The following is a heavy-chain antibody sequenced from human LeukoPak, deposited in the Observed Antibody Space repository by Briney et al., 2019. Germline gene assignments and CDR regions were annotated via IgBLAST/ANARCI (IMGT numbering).Heavy chain of an antibody. J-gene: IGHJ4*02. V-gene: IGHV4-30-4*01. D-gene: IGHD4-17*01. CDR3: ASSHDYGDYVWDY. CDR1: GGSISSGDYY. Sequence: PSETLSLTCTVSGGSISSGDYYWRWIRQPPGTGLEWLGYIYYSGSTYYNPPLKSRVTISVDTSKNQFSLKLSSVTAADTAVYYCASSHDYGDYVWDYWGQGTLVTVSS. CDR2: IYYSGST.